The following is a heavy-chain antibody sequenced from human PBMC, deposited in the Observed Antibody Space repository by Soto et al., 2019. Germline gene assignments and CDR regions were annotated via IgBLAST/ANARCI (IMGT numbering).Heavy chain of an antibody. D-gene: IGHD6-19*01. CDR2: ISWNSGSI. CDR3: AKDIVPVAGTSFDY. V-gene: IGHV3-9*01. J-gene: IGHJ4*02. CDR1: GFTFDDYA. Sequence: GGSLRLSCAASGFTFDDYAMHWVRQAPGKGLEWVSGISWNSGSIGYADSVKGRFTISRDNAKNSLYLQMNSLRAEETALYYCAKDIVPVAGTSFDYWGQGTLVTVSS.